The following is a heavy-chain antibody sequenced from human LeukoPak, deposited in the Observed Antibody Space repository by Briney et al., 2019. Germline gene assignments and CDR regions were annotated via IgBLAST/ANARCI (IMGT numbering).Heavy chain of an antibody. CDR2: IWYDGSNK. CDR3: AKNMVRGVKGYFDY. V-gene: IGHV3-33*06. J-gene: IGHJ4*02. Sequence: GSLRISLAASGFHLSSYGMPWVRQAPGQGLEWVAVIWYDGSNKYYADSVKGRFTISRDNSKNTLYLQMNSLRAEDTAVYYCAKNMVRGVKGYFDYWGQGTLVTVSS. CDR1: GFHLSSYG. D-gene: IGHD3-10*01.